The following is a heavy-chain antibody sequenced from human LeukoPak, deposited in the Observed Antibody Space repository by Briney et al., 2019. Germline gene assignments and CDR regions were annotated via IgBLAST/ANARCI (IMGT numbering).Heavy chain of an antibody. J-gene: IGHJ4*02. CDR3: AKGTSSWWLHTLPNDY. CDR1: ELTFSSYG. D-gene: IGHD5-12*01. CDR2: ISYDGSNK. V-gene: IGHV3-30*18. Sequence: GGSLRLSFAASELTFSSYGMHWFRQAPGKGLEWGAVISYDGSNKYYADSVKGRFTISRDNSKNTLYLQMNSLRAEDTAVYYCAKGTSSWWLHTLPNDYWGQGTLVTVSS.